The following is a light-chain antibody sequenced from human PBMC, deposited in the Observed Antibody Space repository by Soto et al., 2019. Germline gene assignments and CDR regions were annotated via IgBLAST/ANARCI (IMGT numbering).Light chain of an antibody. J-gene: IGKJ5*01. V-gene: IGKV3-11*01. CDR3: HQRHSWPIT. CDR1: QSVSNF. CDR2: DAS. Sequence: EIVLTQSPATLSLSPGEGATLSCRASQSVSNFLLWFQQKPGQAPRLLIYDASNRATGIPARFSGSGSGTDFTLTISSLEPEDFAVYYCHQRHSWPITFGQGTRMEI.